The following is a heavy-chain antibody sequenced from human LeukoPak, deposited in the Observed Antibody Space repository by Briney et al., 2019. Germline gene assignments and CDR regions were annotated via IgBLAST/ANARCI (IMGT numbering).Heavy chain of an antibody. D-gene: IGHD3-22*01. V-gene: IGHV3-21*01. Sequence: GGSLRLSCAASGFTFSSYSMNWVRQAPGKGLEWVSSISSSSSYIYYADSVKGRFTISRDNAKNSLYLQMNSLGAEDTAVYYCARAGWLSIDYWGQGTLVTVSS. CDR3: ARAGWLSIDY. CDR2: ISSSSSYI. J-gene: IGHJ4*02. CDR1: GFTFSSYS.